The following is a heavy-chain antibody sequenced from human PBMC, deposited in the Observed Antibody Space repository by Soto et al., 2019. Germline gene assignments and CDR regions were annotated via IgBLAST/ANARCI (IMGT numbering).Heavy chain of an antibody. Sequence: ASVKVSCKASGYTFTSYDINWVRQATGQGLEWMGWMNPNSGNTGYAQKFQGRVAMTRNTSISTAYMELSSLRSEDTAVYYCARGKRKYYDFWSGHDAFDIWGQGKMVTV. CDR3: ARGKRKYYDFWSGHDAFDI. CDR1: GYTFTSYD. V-gene: IGHV1-8*01. D-gene: IGHD3-3*01. J-gene: IGHJ3*02. CDR2: MNPNSGNT.